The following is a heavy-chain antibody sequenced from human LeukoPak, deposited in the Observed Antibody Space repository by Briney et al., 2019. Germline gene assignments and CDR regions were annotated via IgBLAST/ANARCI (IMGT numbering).Heavy chain of an antibody. CDR3: TRDRSRAEDD. Sequence: SGGSLRLSCAASGFTFSGHWMSWVRQAPGKGLEWVANINQGGSDKYYVDSVKGRFTISRDNANNLLYLQMNSRRGEDTAVYYCTRDRSRAEDDWGQGTLVTVSS. CDR2: INQGGSDK. V-gene: IGHV3-7*01. J-gene: IGHJ4*02. D-gene: IGHD1-14*01. CDR1: GFTFSGHW.